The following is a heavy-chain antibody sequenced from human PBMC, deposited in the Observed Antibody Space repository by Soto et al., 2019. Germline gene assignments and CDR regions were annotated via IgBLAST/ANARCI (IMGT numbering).Heavy chain of an antibody. J-gene: IGHJ4*02. D-gene: IGHD1-26*01. V-gene: IGHV3-72*01. Sequence: GSLSLSCANSGFSFSDHYIDKVRQAPGKGLEWVGRTRDKANRYNTEYAASVKGRFTISRDDSKNSLYLQMNSLKSEDTAVYYWTRDGGSGSYYYADWGQGTLVTGSS. CDR1: GFSFSDHY. CDR3: TRDGGSGSYYYAD. CDR2: TRDKANRYNT.